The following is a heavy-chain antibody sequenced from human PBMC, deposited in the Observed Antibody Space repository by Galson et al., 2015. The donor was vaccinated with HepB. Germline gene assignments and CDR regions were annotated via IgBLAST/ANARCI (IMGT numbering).Heavy chain of an antibody. CDR2: IYSGGST. CDR1: GFTVSSNY. V-gene: IGHV3-66*01. CDR3: ARDLLVYSGYDIPPENIDY. D-gene: IGHD5-12*01. J-gene: IGHJ4*02. Sequence: SLRLSCAASGFTVSSNYMSWVRQAPGKGLEWVSVIYSGGSTYYADSVKGRFTISRDNSKNTLYLQMNSLRAEDTAVYYCARDLLVYSGYDIPPENIDYWGQGTLVTVSS.